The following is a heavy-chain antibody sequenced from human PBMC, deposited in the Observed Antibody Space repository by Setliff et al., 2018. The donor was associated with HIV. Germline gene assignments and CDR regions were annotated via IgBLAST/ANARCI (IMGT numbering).Heavy chain of an antibody. CDR2: IKEDGSEK. D-gene: IGHD5-12*01. Sequence: QSGGSLRLSCAASGFSFTTYWMTWVRQAPGKGLEWVANIKEDGSEKNYVDSVKGRFTISRDNAKNSLYLQMNSLRAEDTAMYYCARDWRSGYDLNFDYWGQGTLVTVSS. V-gene: IGHV3-7*01. CDR1: GFSFTTYW. CDR3: ARDWRSGYDLNFDY. J-gene: IGHJ4*02.